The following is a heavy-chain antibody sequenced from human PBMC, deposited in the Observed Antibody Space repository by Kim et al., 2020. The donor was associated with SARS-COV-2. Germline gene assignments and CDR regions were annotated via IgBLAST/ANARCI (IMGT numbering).Heavy chain of an antibody. J-gene: IGHJ5*02. Sequence: SETLSLTCTVSGGSISSSSYYWGWIRQPPGKGLEWIGSIYYSGSTYYNPSLKSRVTISVDTSKNQFSLKLSSVTAADTAVYYCARAHRKYSYENWFDPWGQGTLVTVSS. V-gene: IGHV4-39*07. CDR2: IYYSGST. CDR3: ARAHRKYSYENWFDP. D-gene: IGHD5-18*01. CDR1: GGSISSSSYY.